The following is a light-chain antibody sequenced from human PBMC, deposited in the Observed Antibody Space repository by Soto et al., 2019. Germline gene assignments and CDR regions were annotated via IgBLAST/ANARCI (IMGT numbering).Light chain of an antibody. Sequence: QSALTQPPSASGSPGQSVTISCTGTSSDVGAYNYVSWYQQHAGTAPKLVIYEVTKRPSGVPDRISGSKSANTASLTVSGLQAEDEGDYYCSSFASSNTWVFGGGTQLTVL. CDR1: SSDVGAYNY. V-gene: IGLV2-8*01. CDR3: SSFASSNTWV. J-gene: IGLJ3*02. CDR2: EVT.